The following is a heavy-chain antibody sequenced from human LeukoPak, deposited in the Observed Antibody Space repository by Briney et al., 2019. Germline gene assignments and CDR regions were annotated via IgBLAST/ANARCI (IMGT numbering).Heavy chain of an antibody. CDR3: ANSGYYYGSGSYYMEDLDY. CDR1: RFTFSSNA. J-gene: IGHJ4*02. V-gene: IGHV3-30*18. CDR2: ISYDGSNK. D-gene: IGHD3-10*01. Sequence: PGGSLRLSCAASRFTFSSNAMHWVRQAPGKGLEWVAVISYDGSNKYYADSVKGRFTISRDNSKNTLYLQMNSLRAEDTAVYYCANSGYYYGSGSYYMEDLDYWGQGTLVTVSS.